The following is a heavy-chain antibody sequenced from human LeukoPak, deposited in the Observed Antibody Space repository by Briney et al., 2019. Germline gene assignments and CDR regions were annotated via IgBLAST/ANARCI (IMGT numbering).Heavy chain of an antibody. J-gene: IGHJ6*02. CDR2: IWYDETNK. Sequence: GGSLRLSCAASGFTFSSYGMNWVHQAPGKGLEWLALIWYDETNKYYADSVKGRFSISRDNSKNTLYLQMNSLRDEDTAIYYCARDPSYGGNYYYYYGLDVWGQGTTVTVSS. CDR3: ARDPSYGGNYYYYYGLDV. D-gene: IGHD4-23*01. CDR1: GFTFSSYG. V-gene: IGHV3-33*01.